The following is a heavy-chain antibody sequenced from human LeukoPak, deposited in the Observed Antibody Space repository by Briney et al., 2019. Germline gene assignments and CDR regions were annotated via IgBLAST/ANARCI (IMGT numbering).Heavy chain of an antibody. CDR3: ARLEGYYDSSGYYGPFDY. Sequence: SETLSLTCTVSGGSISSYYWSWIRQPPGKGLEWIGYIYYSGSTNYNPSLKSRVTISVDTSKNQFPLKLSSVTAADTAVYYCARLEGYYDSSGYYGPFDYWGQGTLVTVSS. D-gene: IGHD3-22*01. CDR1: GGSISSYY. V-gene: IGHV4-59*01. J-gene: IGHJ4*02. CDR2: IYYSGST.